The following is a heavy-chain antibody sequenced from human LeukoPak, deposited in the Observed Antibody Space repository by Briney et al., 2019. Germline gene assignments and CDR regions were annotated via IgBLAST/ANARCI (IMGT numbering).Heavy chain of an antibody. CDR3: AKVSYDIVVVPAARYFDY. Sequence: PGGSLRLSCVASRFQFSSYAMSWVRQAPGKGLEWVSVISGSGGSTYYADSVKGRFTISRDNSKNTLYLQMNSLRAEDTAVYYCAKVSYDIVVVPAARYFDYWGQGTLVTVSS. J-gene: IGHJ4*02. V-gene: IGHV3-23*01. D-gene: IGHD2-2*01. CDR2: ISGSGGST. CDR1: RFQFSSYA.